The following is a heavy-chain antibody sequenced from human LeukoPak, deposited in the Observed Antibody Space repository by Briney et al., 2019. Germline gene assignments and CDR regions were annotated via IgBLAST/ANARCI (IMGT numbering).Heavy chain of an antibody. D-gene: IGHD3-10*02. CDR1: GFTFSSYG. V-gene: IGHV3-30*18. Sequence: GRSLRLSCAASGFTFSSYGMHWVRQAPGKGLEWVAVISYDGSNKYYADSVKGRFTISRDNTKNSLYLQMNSLRAEDTAVYYCAELGITMIGGVWGKGTTVTISS. CDR3: AELGITMIGGV. CDR2: ISYDGSNK. J-gene: IGHJ6*04.